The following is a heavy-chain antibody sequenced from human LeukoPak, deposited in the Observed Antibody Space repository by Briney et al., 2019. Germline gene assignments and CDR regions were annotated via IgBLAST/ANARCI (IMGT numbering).Heavy chain of an antibody. CDR1: GFTFSSYA. V-gene: IGHV3-23*01. CDR3: AKGHLLWGLYYFDY. J-gene: IGHJ4*02. D-gene: IGHD2-21*01. Sequence: PGGSLTLSCAASGFTFSSYAMSWVRQAPGKGLEWVSAISGSAGSTYYADSVKGRFTISRDNSKNTLYLQMNSLRAEDTAVYYCAKGHLLWGLYYFDYWGQGTLVTVSS. CDR2: ISGSAGST.